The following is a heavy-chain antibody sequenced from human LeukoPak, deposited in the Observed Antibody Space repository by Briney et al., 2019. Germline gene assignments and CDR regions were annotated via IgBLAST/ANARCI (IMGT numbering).Heavy chain of an antibody. V-gene: IGHV1-8*02. CDR1: GYTFTSYG. J-gene: IGHJ6*03. CDR3: ARALRRFGELSKRLNYYMDV. D-gene: IGHD3-10*01. Sequence: ASVKVSCKASGYTFTSYGISWVRQAPGQGLEWMGWMNPNSGNTGYAQKFQGRVTMTRNTSISTAYKELSSLRSEDTAVYYCARALRRFGELSKRLNYYMDVWGKGTMVTISS. CDR2: MNPNSGNT.